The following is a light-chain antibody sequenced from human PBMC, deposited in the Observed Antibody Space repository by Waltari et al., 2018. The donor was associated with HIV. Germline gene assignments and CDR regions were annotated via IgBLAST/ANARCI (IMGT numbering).Light chain of an antibody. J-gene: IGLJ1*01. CDR1: SSNIQNQA. Sequence: QSVLTQPPSVSGAPGQRVIISCSGGSSNIQNQALNWYLHLPGRTPTLLIYYDVLLPSGVAERFSASKSGTSASLAISGLQSEDEGDYYCASWDDSLHGYVFGSGTKISV. CDR2: YDV. V-gene: IGLV1-36*01. CDR3: ASWDDSLHGYV.